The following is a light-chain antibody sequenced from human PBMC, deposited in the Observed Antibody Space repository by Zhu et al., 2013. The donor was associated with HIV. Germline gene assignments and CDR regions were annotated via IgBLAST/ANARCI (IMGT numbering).Light chain of an antibody. CDR1: RSVTTN. CDR2: AAS. CDR3: QQYNTWPYS. Sequence: IVMTQSPATLSVSPGERVTLSCRATRSVTTNLVWYQQKPGQAPRLLIYAASTRATGVPARFSGSGSGTEFTLTITSLQSEDSAVYYCQQYNTWPYSFGQGTKLEIK. V-gene: IGKV3-15*01. J-gene: IGKJ2*03.